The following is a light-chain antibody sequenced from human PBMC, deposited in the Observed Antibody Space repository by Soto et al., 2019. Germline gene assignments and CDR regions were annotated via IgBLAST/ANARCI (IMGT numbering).Light chain of an antibody. V-gene: IGLV2-14*01. CDR3: SSYTRTSTPFV. CDR2: EVS. J-gene: IGLJ1*01. CDR1: SSDDGGYNY. Sequence: QSALTQPASVSGSPGQSITISCTGTSSDDGGYNYVSWYQQYPGKAPKLIISEVSNRPSGVSNRFSCSKSGNTAPLTISGLQAEDEADYYCSSYTRTSTPFVFGTGTKVTVL.